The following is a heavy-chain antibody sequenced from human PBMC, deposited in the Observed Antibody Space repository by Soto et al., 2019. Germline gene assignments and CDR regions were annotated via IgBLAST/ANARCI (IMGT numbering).Heavy chain of an antibody. CDR2: IYYSGST. CDR3: ARHAYAGLYGSGSYYTPLDY. D-gene: IGHD3-10*01. J-gene: IGHJ4*02. Sequence: PSETLSLTCTVSGGPISSSSYYWGWIRQPPGKGPEWIGSIYYSGSTYYNVSLKSRVTISVDTSKNQFSLKLSSVTAADTAVYYCARHAYAGLYGSGSYYTPLDYWGQGTLVTVSS. V-gene: IGHV4-39*01. CDR1: GGPISSSSYY.